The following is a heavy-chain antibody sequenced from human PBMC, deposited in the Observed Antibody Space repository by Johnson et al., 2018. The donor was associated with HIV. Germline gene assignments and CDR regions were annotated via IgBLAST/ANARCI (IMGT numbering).Heavy chain of an antibody. CDR3: AKERGIVVVRDAFDI. V-gene: IGHV3-30*18. J-gene: IGHJ3*02. Sequence: QVQLVESGGGLVQPGGSLRLSCAASGFTFSSYDMHCVRQAPGKGLEWVAVISYDGSYKYYADSVKGRLTISRDNSKNTLYLQMNSLRAEDTAVYYCAKERGIVVVRDAFDIWGQGTMVTASS. CDR2: ISYDGSYK. CDR1: GFTFSSYD. D-gene: IGHD3-22*01.